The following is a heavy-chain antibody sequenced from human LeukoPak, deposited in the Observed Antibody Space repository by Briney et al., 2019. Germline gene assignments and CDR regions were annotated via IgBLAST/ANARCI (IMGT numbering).Heavy chain of an antibody. J-gene: IGHJ5*02. CDR2: ISAYNGNT. CDR3: AREVGYSTSYYGRFDP. V-gene: IGHV1-18*01. D-gene: IGHD6-13*01. CDR1: GYTFTSYG. Sequence: GASVKVSCKASGYTFTSYGISWVRQAPGQGLEWMGWISAYNGNTNYAQKFQGRVTMTRDTSISTAYMELSRLTSDDTAVFYCAREVGYSTSYYGRFDPWGQGTLVTVSS.